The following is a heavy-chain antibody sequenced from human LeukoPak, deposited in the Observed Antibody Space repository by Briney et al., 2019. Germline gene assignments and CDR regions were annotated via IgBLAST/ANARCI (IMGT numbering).Heavy chain of an antibody. CDR3: ARAPGSSWYEYYFDY. D-gene: IGHD6-13*01. V-gene: IGHV1-69*05. CDR1: GYTFTSYV. CDR2: IIPIFGTA. J-gene: IGHJ4*02. Sequence: SVKVSCKASGYTFTSYVISWVRQAPGQGLEWMGGIIPIFGTANYAQKFQGRVTITTTESTSTAYMELSSMRSEDAAVYYGARAPGSSWYEYYFDYWGQGTLVTVSS.